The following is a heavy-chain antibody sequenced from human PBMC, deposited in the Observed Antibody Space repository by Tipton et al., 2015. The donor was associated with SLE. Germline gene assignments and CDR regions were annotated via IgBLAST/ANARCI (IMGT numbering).Heavy chain of an antibody. J-gene: IGHJ4*02. Sequence: SLRLSCAASGFTLSSYWMSWVRQAPGKGLEWVANIKQDGSEKYYVDSVKGRFTISRDDSKSTLYLQMNSLRVEDTAVYYCARGSSSWYYFDYWGQGTLVTVSS. CDR2: IKQDGSEK. CDR1: GFTLSSYW. CDR3: ARGSSSWYYFDY. V-gene: IGHV3-7*01. D-gene: IGHD6-13*01.